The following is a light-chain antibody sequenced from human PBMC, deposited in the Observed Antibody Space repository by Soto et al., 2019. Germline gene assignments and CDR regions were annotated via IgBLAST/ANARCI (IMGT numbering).Light chain of an antibody. V-gene: IGKV3-15*01. Sequence: EIVMKQSQTTLSVSPGDSATLSCRASQSVSNNLAWYHQKPGQAPRVLIYGASIRATGVPARFSGSGSGTEFTLTISSLQSEDFALFYCQQYYNWPLTFGQGTKVDIK. CDR1: QSVSNN. CDR2: GAS. CDR3: QQYYNWPLT. J-gene: IGKJ1*01.